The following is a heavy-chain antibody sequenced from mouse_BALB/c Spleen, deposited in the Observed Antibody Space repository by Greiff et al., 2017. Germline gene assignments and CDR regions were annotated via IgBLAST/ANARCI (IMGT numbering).Heavy chain of an antibody. CDR3: VRWLPHAMDY. Sequence: EVQLQESGGGLVQPKGSLKLSCAASGFTFNTYAMNWVRQAPGKGLEWVARIRSKSNNYATYYADSVKDRFTISRDDSQSMLYLQMNNLKTEDTAMYYCVRWLPHAMDYWGQGTSVTVSS. CDR1: GFTFNTYA. D-gene: IGHD2-2*01. J-gene: IGHJ4*01. CDR2: IRSKSNNYAT. V-gene: IGHV10-1*02.